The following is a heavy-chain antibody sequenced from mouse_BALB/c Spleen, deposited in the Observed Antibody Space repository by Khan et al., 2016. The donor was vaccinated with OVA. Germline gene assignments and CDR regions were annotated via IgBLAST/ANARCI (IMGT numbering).Heavy chain of an antibody. D-gene: IGHD3-3*01. V-gene: IGHV3-8*02. Sequence: EVQLQESGPSLVKPSQTLSLTCSVTGDSITSGYWSWIRKFQGNKLEYMGYMIYSGNTYYNTSLKSRISITRHTSKNKYYLQLNSVTTEDTATYYCARSTCGDAFAYWGQGTLVTVSA. CDR2: MIYSGNT. CDR3: ARSTCGDAFAY. J-gene: IGHJ3*01. CDR1: GDSITSGY.